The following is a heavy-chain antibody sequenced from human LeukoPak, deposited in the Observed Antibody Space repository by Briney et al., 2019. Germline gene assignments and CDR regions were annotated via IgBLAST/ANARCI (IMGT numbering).Heavy chain of an antibody. V-gene: IGHV3-53*04. CDR3: ARAADGSSGRFDY. CDR1: GLTVSSNY. Sequence: GGSLRLSCAAPGLTVSSNYMSWVRQAPGKGLEWVSVIYSGGSTYYADSVKGRFTISRHNSQNTLYLQMNSLKSEDTAVYYCARAADGSSGRFDYWGQGTLVTVSS. J-gene: IGHJ4*02. CDR2: IYSGGST. D-gene: IGHD6-19*01.